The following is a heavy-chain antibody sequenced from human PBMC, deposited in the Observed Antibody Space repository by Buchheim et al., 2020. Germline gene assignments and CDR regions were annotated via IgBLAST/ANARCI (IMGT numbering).Heavy chain of an antibody. CDR3: WVLGYCSGGSCYYYYYGMDV. D-gene: IGHD2-15*01. V-gene: IGHV1-8*01. J-gene: IGHJ6*02. CDR2: MNPNSGNT. CDR1: GYTFTSYD. Sequence: QVQLVQSGAEVKKPGASVKVSCKASGYTFTSYDISWVRQATGQGLEWMGWMNPNSGNTGYAQKFQGRVTMTRNTSISTAYMELSSLRSEDTAVYYCWVLGYCSGGSCYYYYYGMDVWGQGTT.